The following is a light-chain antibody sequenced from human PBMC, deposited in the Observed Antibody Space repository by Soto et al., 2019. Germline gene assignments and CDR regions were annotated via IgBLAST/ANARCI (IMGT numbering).Light chain of an antibody. CDR2: DTK. Sequence: QSVLTQPPSVSAAPGQKVTISCSGASSNIGKNYVSWYQQLPGAAPKLVIFDTKKQPSGIPDRFSGSKSGTSAALDITALQTGDEADSYCGTWDTSLRAVVFGGGTKLTVL. V-gene: IGLV1-51*01. CDR3: GTWDTSLRAVV. J-gene: IGLJ2*01. CDR1: SSNIGKNY.